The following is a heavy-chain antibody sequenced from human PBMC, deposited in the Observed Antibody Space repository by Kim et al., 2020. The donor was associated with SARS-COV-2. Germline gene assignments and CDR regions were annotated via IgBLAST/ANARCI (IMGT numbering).Heavy chain of an antibody. CDR1: GFTFTMYS. Sequence: GGSLRLSCAASGFTFTMYSMHWVRRAPGKGLEWVAFISFDGSNTDYADSVKGRFTVSRDSSKNTVFLEMGRLRLEDTALYFCARDPIYASVLGYFDSWGPGTLVTVSS. D-gene: IGHD2-2*01. V-gene: IGHV3-30*04. J-gene: IGHJ4*02. CDR3: ARDPIYASVLGYFDS. CDR2: ISFDGSNT.